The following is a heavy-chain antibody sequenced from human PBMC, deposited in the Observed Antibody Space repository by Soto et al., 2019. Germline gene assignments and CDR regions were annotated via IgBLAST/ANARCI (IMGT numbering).Heavy chain of an antibody. Sequence: QVQLVQSGAEVKKPGDSVKVSCKAFGYTFADWGISWVRQAPGQGLDWMGWISAYNGDTKYTSSLQGRVTMTTDTTTSTAYMELRSRTSADAAVYYCVRVRAAALGPFDFWGQGTLVTVSS. CDR3: VRVRAAALGPFDF. CDR2: ISAYNGDT. V-gene: IGHV1-18*01. D-gene: IGHD2-15*01. J-gene: IGHJ4*02. CDR1: GYTFADWG.